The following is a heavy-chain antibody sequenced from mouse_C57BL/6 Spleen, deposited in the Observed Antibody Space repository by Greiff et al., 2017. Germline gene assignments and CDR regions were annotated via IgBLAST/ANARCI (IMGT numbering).Heavy chain of an antibody. D-gene: IGHD4-1*01. J-gene: IGHJ2*01. CDR3: ARARTGTLDFDY. CDR1: GYTFTDYY. CDR2: IYPGSGNT. Sequence: VKLQQSGAELVRPGASVKLSCKASGYTFTDYYINWVKQRPGQGLEWIARIYPGSGNTYYNEKFKAKATLTAEKSSSTAYMQLSSLTSEDSAVYSCARARTGTLDFDYWGQGTTLTVSS. V-gene: IGHV1-76*01.